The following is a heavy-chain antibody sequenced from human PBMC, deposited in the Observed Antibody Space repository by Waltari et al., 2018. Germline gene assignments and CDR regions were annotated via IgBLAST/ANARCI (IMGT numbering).Heavy chain of an antibody. CDR1: GFTFSSYE. CDR2: IISGGDGT. V-gene: IGHV3-48*03. Sequence: EVQLVESGGGLVQPGGSLRLSCAASGFTFSSYEMNWVRQAPGRGLEWVSYIISGGDGTYYADSVKDRFTISRDNAKNSLYLQMNSLRVEDTAVYYCARDTQQQLGLFDYWGQGTLVTVSS. J-gene: IGHJ4*02. D-gene: IGHD6-13*01. CDR3: ARDTQQQLGLFDY.